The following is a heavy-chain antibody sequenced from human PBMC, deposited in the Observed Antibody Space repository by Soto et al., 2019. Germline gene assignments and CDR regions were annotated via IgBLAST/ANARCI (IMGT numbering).Heavy chain of an antibody. CDR1: GFTFSNYW. CDR2: INIDGGTT. Sequence: GGSLRLSCAVSGFTFSNYWMHWVRQAPGKGLVWVSRINIDGGTTSYADSVKGRFTISRDNAKNTLYLQMSSLRAEDTAVYYCARGSKTYPSYWGRGTLVTVSS. CDR3: ARGSKTYPSY. D-gene: IGHD2-21*01. J-gene: IGHJ4*02. V-gene: IGHV3-74*01.